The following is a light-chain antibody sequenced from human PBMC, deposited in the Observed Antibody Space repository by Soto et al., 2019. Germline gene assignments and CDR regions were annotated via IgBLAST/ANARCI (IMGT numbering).Light chain of an antibody. CDR1: QSVSSDY. Sequence: IVLTQSPGTLSLSPGERASVSCRASQSVSSDYLAWYQQKPGQAPRLLIYGASSRATGIADRFSGSGAGTDFALTINRLEPDDFVVYYCQQYGNSPLTFGQGTRVEIK. J-gene: IGKJ1*01. CDR2: GAS. V-gene: IGKV3-20*01. CDR3: QQYGNSPLT.